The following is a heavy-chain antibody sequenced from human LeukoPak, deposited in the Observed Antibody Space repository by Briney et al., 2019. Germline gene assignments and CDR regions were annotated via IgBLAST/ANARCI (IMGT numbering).Heavy chain of an antibody. CDR3: ARGPPGAYYGSGSYSYYMDV. CDR1: GGSISSHF. Sequence: SETLSLTCSVSGGSISSHFWSWIRQPPGKGLKWIGYIYHSGSTNYNPSLNSRVTISVGTSKKQFSLKLSSVTAADTAVYYCARGPPGAYYGSGSYSYYMDVWGKGATVTVSS. V-gene: IGHV4-59*11. CDR2: IYHSGST. D-gene: IGHD3-10*01. J-gene: IGHJ6*03.